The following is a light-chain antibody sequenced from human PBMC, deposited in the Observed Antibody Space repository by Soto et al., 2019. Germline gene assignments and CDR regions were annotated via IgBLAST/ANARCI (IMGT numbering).Light chain of an antibody. CDR3: ATWDTSLSAVV. CDR2: AND. CDR1: SSNVGNNI. V-gene: IGLV1-51*01. Sequence: QSVLTQPPSVSAAPGQKVTISCSGSSSNVGNNIVSWYQQLPGAVPKLLIYANDKRPSGIPDRFSGSKSGTSATLGITGLQAGDEADYYCATWDTSLSAVVFGGGAKLTVL. J-gene: IGLJ3*02.